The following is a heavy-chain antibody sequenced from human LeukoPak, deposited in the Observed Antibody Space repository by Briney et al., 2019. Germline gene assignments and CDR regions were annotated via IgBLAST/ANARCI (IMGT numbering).Heavy chain of an antibody. V-gene: IGHV3-64*01. CDR2: ISTNGDST. J-gene: IGHJ4*02. CDR1: GFTFSSYA. D-gene: IGHD4-17*01. Sequence: GGSLRLSCAASGFTFSSYAMHWVRQAPGKGLEYVSAISTNGDSTYYANSVKGRFTISRDNAKNSLYLQMNSLRAEDTAVYYCAILRRTYFDYWGQGTLVTVSS. CDR3: AILRRTYFDY.